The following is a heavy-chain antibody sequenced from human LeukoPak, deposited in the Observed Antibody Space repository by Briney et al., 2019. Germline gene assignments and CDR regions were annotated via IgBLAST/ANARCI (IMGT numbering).Heavy chain of an antibody. Sequence: SETLSLTCALYGGAFSGYFWTWIRQPPGKGLEWIAEAHHSGRTNYNPSLKSRVAISIDTSKNQFSLKMNSVTAADTAVYFFVGGRKTLTNTLRGKIKRDNYFDPWRQGTLVSVSS. V-gene: IGHV4-34*01. CDR3: VGGRKTLTNTLRGKIKRDNYFDP. CDR1: GGAFSGYF. J-gene: IGHJ5*02. D-gene: IGHD3-10*01. CDR2: AHHSGRT.